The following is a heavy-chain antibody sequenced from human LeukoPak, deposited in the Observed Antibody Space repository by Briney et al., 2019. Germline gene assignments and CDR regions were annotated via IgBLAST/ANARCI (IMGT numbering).Heavy chain of an antibody. D-gene: IGHD6-19*01. CDR2: IYYSGST. CDR3: ATSPAVAGWFDP. CDR1: GYSISSGYY. Sequence: SETLSLTCTVSGYSISSGYYWGWIRQPPGKGLEWIGSIYYSGSTYYNPSLKSRVTISVDTSKNQFSLKLSSVTAADTAVYYCATSPAVAGWFDPWGQGTLVIVSS. V-gene: IGHV4-38-2*02. J-gene: IGHJ5*02.